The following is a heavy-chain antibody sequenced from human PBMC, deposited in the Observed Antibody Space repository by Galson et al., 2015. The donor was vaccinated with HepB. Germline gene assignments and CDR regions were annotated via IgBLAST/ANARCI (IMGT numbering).Heavy chain of an antibody. CDR1: GFTFSSYG. D-gene: IGHD6-19*01. CDR3: AKDSAQQWLVS. CDR2: ITYDGSNK. V-gene: IGHV3-30*18. J-gene: IGHJ4*02. Sequence: SLRLSCAASGFTFSSYGMHWVRQAPGKGLEWVAVITYDGSNKDYADSVKGRFTISRDNSKNTLYLQMNSLRAEDTAVYYCAKDSAQQWLVSWGQGTLVTVSS.